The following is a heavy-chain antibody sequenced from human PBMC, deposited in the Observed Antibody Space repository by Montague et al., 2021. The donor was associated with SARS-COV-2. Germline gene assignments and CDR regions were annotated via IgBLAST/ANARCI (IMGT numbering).Heavy chain of an antibody. Sequence: KYYADSVRGPFPISRDNSENTMYLEMNNLRPEDTAVYFCARGDLVVSRTYYFYSMDVWCQGTTVTVSS. J-gene: IGHJ6*02. CDR3: ARGDLVVSRTYYFYSMDV. CDR2: K. D-gene: IGHD2-2*01. V-gene: IGHV3-30*01.